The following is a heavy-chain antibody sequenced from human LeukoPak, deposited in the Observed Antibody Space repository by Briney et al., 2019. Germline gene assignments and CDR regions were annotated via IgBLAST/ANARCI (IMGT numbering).Heavy chain of an antibody. D-gene: IGHD4-23*01. Sequence: PGGSLRLSCAASGFTFSNYAMHWVRRAPGKGLEWVAAISYDANTQHYADPVKGRFTISRDNSKNTVYLQINTLRAEDAAVYYCAKPYPTLTTVGVLDNWGQGTLVTVSS. CDR3: AKPYPTLTTVGVLDN. CDR2: ISYDANTQ. CDR1: GFTFSNYA. J-gene: IGHJ4*02. V-gene: IGHV3-30*18.